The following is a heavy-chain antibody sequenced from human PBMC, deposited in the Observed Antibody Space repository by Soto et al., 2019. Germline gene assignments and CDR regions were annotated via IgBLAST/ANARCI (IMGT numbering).Heavy chain of an antibody. CDR3: ARRGAGYDSYGFDFDY. Sequence: QLQLQESGPGLVKPSETLSLTCTVSGGSISSSSYYWGWIRQPPGKGLEWIGSIYYSGSTYYNPSLKSRVTISVDTSKNQFSLKLSSVTAADTAVYYCARRGAGYDSYGFDFDYWGQGTLVTVFS. CDR1: GGSISSSSYY. D-gene: IGHD5-18*01. CDR2: IYYSGST. J-gene: IGHJ4*02. V-gene: IGHV4-39*01.